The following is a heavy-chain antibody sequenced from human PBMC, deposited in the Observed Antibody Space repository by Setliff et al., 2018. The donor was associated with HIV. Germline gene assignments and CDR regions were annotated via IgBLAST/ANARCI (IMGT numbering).Heavy chain of an antibody. CDR2: SKSKSDGGTI. J-gene: IGHJ4*02. V-gene: IGHV3-15*01. D-gene: IGHD3-16*01. CDR1: GFTFSKAW. CDR3: TTEGAF. Sequence: PGGSLRLSCEASGFTFSKAWMTWVRQAPGKGLEWVGRSKSKSDGGTIEYGAAAKGRFTISRDDSTDTLYLRMSSLKAEDTGIYYCTTEGAFWGLGTLVTV.